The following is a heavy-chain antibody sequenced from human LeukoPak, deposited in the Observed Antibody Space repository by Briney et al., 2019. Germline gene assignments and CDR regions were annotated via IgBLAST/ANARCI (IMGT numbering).Heavy chain of an antibody. CDR2: INHSGST. CDR1: GGSFSGYY. J-gene: IGHJ5*02. Sequence: PTETLSLTCAVYGGSFSGYYWSWIRQPPGKGLEWIGEINHSGSTNYNPSLKSRVTISVDTSKNQISLKLSSVTAADTAVYYCASAAGTTLYGFDPWGQGTLVTVSS. V-gene: IGHV4-34*01. CDR3: ASAAGTTLYGFDP. D-gene: IGHD1-1*01.